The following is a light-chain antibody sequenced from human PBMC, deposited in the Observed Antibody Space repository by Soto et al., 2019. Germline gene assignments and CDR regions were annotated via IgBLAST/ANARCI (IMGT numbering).Light chain of an antibody. CDR2: AAS. V-gene: IGKV1-39*01. CDR3: QQSYTTPLYT. Sequence: IQMTQSPSSLSAFVGDRVTITCRASQSISNYLNWYQQKPGKAPQLLIYAASSLQSGVPSRFSGSGSGTDFPLTISSLQPEDFATYYCQQSYTTPLYTFGQGTKLEVK. CDR1: QSISNY. J-gene: IGKJ2*01.